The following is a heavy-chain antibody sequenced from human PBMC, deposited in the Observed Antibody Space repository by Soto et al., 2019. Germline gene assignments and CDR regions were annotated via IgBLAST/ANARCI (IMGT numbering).Heavy chain of an antibody. J-gene: IGHJ6*02. Sequence: GSLILSCAASDFTISNAWMNGVRQAPGKGLEWVGRIKTKTEGGATDYAAPLKGRFTISRDDSKNTLFLQMNSLKTEDTAVYYCTTGSVEGVWGQGATVTVSS. CDR2: IKTKTEGGAT. CDR3: TTGSVEGV. D-gene: IGHD2-15*01. CDR1: DFTISNAW. V-gene: IGHV3-15*07.